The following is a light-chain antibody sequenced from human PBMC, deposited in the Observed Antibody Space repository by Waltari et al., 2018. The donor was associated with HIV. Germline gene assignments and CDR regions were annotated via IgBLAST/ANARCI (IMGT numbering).Light chain of an antibody. CDR1: QDIRNY. CDR2: DAS. V-gene: IGKV1-33*01. CDR3: QQYDNLPLT. Sequence: DIQMTQSPSSLSASVGDRVTITCQASQDIRNYLNWYQQKPGKAPKLLIYDASNLETGVPSSFSGSGSGTDFTFTISSLQPEDIATYYCQQYDNLPLTFGPGTKVDIK. J-gene: IGKJ3*01.